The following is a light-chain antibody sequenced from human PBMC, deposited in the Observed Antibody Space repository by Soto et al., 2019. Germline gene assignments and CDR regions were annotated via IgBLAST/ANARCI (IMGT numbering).Light chain of an antibody. J-gene: IGKJ1*01. V-gene: IGKV1-5*03. Sequence: DIQMTQSPSSLSASVGDRVTITCRGSQGISSWLAWYQQKPGKAPRPLIYKASSLASGVPSRFSGSGSGTKITLIISNLQPAYFSHYYCQHSKTFGQGTRVEIK. CDR2: KAS. CDR1: QGISSW. CDR3: QHSKT.